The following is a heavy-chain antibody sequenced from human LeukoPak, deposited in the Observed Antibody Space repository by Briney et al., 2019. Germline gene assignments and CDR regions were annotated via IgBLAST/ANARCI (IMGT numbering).Heavy chain of an antibody. V-gene: IGHV4-34*01. D-gene: IGHD2-15*01. J-gene: IGHJ4*02. CDR1: GGSFSDYY. CDR3: ARPAEGYCSNGSCTPFDY. CDR2: INHSGST. Sequence: SETLSLTCAVYGGSFSDYYWNWIRQPPGKGLEWIGEINHSGSTNYNPSLKSRVTLSVDTPKNQFSLKLNSVTAADTAMYYCARPAEGYCSNGSCTPFDYWAQGTLVTVSS.